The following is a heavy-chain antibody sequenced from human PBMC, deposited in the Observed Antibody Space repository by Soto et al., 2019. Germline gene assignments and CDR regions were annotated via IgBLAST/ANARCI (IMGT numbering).Heavy chain of an antibody. CDR2: INYSGTM. Sequence: SETLSLTCTVSGGSISGHHWSWIRQPPGRGLEWIGCINYSGTMNYNPSLQSRVTISKDTSKNQFSLKLSSVTAADTAVYYCATLTAAATSWGQGTLVTVSS. D-gene: IGHD2-2*01. V-gene: IGHV4-59*08. J-gene: IGHJ5*02. CDR1: GGSISGHH. CDR3: ATLTAAATS.